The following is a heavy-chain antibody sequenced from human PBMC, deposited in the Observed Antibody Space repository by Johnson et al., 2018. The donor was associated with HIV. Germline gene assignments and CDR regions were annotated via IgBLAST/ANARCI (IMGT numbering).Heavy chain of an antibody. D-gene: IGHD1-26*01. CDR2: VSWNSGSL. V-gene: IGHV3-9*01. J-gene: IGHJ3*02. CDR1: GFTFDDYA. Sequence: VQLVESGGGLVQPGRSLRLSCAASGFTFDDYAMHWVRQAPGKGLEWVSGVSWNSGSLGYADSVKGRFTISRDSAKNSLYLQMNSLRAEDTAVYYCARDAPDSGSYHAFDIWGQGTMVTVSS. CDR3: ARDAPDSGSYHAFDI.